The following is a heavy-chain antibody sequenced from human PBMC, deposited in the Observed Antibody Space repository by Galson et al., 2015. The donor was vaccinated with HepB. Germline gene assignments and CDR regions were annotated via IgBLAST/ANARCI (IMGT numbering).Heavy chain of an antibody. J-gene: IGHJ5*02. CDR2: ISAYNRYT. D-gene: IGHD2-15*01. V-gene: IGHV1-18*01. CDR3: ARGALVAVVRGTLNNWFDP. CDR1: GYTFSSYS. Sequence: SVKVSCKASGYTFSSYSITWVRQAPGQGLEWMGWISAYNRYTDYAQRFQGRVTMTTDTSTSTAYMELRSLRSDDTAVYYCARGALVAVVRGTLNNWFDPWGRGTLVTVSS.